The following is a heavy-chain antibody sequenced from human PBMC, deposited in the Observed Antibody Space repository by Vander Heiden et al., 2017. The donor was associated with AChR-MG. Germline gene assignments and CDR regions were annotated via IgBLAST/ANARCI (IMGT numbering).Heavy chain of an antibody. CDR2: ISSSSSTI. CDR3: ARERGYYDSSGYYYGDAEYFQH. Sequence: EVQLVASGGGLVQPGGSLRLSCAASGFTFSSYSMNWVRQAPGKGLEWVSYISSSSSTIYYADSVKGRFTISRDNAKNSLYLQMNSLRDEDTAVYYCARERGYYDSSGYYYGDAEYFQHWGQGTLVTVSS. CDR1: GFTFSSYS. V-gene: IGHV3-48*02. J-gene: IGHJ1*01. D-gene: IGHD3-22*01.